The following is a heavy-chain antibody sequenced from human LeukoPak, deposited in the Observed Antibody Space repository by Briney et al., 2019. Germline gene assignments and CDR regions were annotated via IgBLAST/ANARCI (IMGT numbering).Heavy chain of an antibody. V-gene: IGHV3-33*06. J-gene: IGHJ4*02. Sequence: SGGSLRLSCAASGFTFSSYGMHWVRQAPGKGLEWVAVIWYDGSNKYYADSVKGRFTISRDNSKNTLYLQMNSLRAEDTAVYYCAKGRNAYNFGGGENGGQGTLVTVSS. CDR2: IWYDGSNK. CDR1: GFTFSSYG. CDR3: AKGRNAYNFGGGEN. D-gene: IGHD5-24*01.